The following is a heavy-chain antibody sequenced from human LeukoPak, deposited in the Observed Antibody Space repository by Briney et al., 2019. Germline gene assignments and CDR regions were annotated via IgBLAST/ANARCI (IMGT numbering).Heavy chain of an antibody. Sequence: ASVKVSCKASGYTFTSYYMHWVRQAPGQGLEWMGLINPTGGSTGYAQKFQGRVTMTRDMSTSTDYMELSSLRAEDTAVYYCAKGFSSSPIDYWGQGTLVTVSS. D-gene: IGHD6-6*01. CDR1: GYTFTSYY. V-gene: IGHV1-46*01. CDR2: INPTGGST. J-gene: IGHJ4*02. CDR3: AKGFSSSPIDY.